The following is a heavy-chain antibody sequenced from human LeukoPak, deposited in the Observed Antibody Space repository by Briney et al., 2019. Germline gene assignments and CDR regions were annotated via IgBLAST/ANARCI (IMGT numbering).Heavy chain of an antibody. Sequence: PGGSLRLSCAASGLPFSSYSMSWVRQAPGKGPEWVSAITRSSNSIYYADSVKGRFTISRDNAKRSVYLQMNSLRAEDTAIYYCLGELYFSDDSGPWGPGTMVTVSS. D-gene: IGHD3-22*01. J-gene: IGHJ3*01. CDR2: ITRSSNSI. CDR3: LGELYFSDDSGP. V-gene: IGHV3-21*01. CDR1: GLPFSSYS.